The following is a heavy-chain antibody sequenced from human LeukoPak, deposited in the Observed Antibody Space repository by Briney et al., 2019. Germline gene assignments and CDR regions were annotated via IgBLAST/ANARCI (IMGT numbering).Heavy chain of an antibody. CDR3: AREAGTFGGVIVKRVWFDP. D-gene: IGHD3-16*02. J-gene: IGHJ5*02. Sequence: GASVKVSCKTSGYTFTGYYIHWVRQAPGQGLEWMGRINPNSGGTNYAQKFQGRVTMTRDTPISTVYMELSRLRSDDTAVYYCAREAGTFGGVIVKRVWFDPWGQGTLVTVSS. V-gene: IGHV1-2*06. CDR1: GYTFTGYY. CDR2: INPNSGGT.